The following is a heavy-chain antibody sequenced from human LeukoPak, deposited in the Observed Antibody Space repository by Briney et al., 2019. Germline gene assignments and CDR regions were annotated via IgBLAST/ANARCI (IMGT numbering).Heavy chain of an antibody. Sequence: PSETLSLTCTVSGGSISSYYWSWLRQPPGKGLEYIGYTHYSGSTNYNPSLKSRVTISLDTSGNQFSLKLSSVTAADTAVYYCASGYCGGACQLGGVDMWSQGTMVTVSS. D-gene: IGHD2-21*02. J-gene: IGHJ3*02. CDR1: GGSISSYY. V-gene: IGHV4-59*01. CDR2: THYSGST. CDR3: ASGYCGGACQLGGVDM.